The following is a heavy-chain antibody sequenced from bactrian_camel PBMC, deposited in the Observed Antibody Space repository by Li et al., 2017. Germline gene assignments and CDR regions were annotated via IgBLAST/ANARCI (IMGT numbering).Heavy chain of an antibody. CDR3: AAIPYGYNYRPLEPCPLGSSRYNY. J-gene: IGHJ4*01. D-gene: IGHD2*01. CDR1: GYTYSSAC. V-gene: IGHV3S40*01. CDR2: INPGGGAT. Sequence: VQLVESGGGSVQAGGSLRLSCVASGYTYSSACMGWFRQAPGKEREQVAAINPGGGATYYADSVKGRFAISRDNAKNTVYLQMHTLKPEDTAMYYCAAIPYGYNYRPLEPCPLGSSRYNYWGQGTQVTVS.